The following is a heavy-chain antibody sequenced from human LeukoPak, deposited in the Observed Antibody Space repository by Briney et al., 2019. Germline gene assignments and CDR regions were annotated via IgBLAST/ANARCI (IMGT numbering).Heavy chain of an antibody. CDR1: GGSVSSTTYF. V-gene: IGHV4-39*01. CDR2: INYSGST. J-gene: IGHJ4*02. Sequence: SETLSLTRTVSGGSVSSTTYFWSWIRQPPGKGLEWIASINYSGSTYYNPSLKSRVTISVDTSENQFSLKLSSVTAADTAVYYCARYVVYGSGKYYFDYWGQGTLVTVSS. D-gene: IGHD3-10*01. CDR3: ARYVVYGSGKYYFDY.